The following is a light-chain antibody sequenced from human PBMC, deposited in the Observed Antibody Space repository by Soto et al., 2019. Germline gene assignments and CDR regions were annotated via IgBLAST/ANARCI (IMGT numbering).Light chain of an antibody. Sequence: IQLTQSPSSLSASVGDRVTITCRASPGIGSYLAWYQQKPGEAPKLLIFAASTLQSGVPSRVSGSGSGTDFTLAISSLQAEDFATYYCQQLSTYPSTFGGGTKVEIK. V-gene: IGKV1-9*01. J-gene: IGKJ4*01. CDR3: QQLSTYPST. CDR1: PGIGSY. CDR2: AAS.